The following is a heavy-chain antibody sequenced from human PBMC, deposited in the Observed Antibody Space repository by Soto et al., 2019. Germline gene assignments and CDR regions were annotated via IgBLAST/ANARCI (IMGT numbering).Heavy chain of an antibody. J-gene: IGHJ4*02. D-gene: IGHD6-13*01. CDR1: GGSISSGDYY. CDR2: IYYSGST. Sequence: QVQLQESGPGLVKPSQTLSLTCSVSGGSISSGDYYWSWIRQPPGKGLEWIGYIYYSGSTYYNPSLKSRVAMSVDTSKNQFSLKLSSVTAADTAVYYCARWALYSSSWYGLDYWGQGTLVTVSS. V-gene: IGHV4-30-4*01. CDR3: ARWALYSSSWYGLDY.